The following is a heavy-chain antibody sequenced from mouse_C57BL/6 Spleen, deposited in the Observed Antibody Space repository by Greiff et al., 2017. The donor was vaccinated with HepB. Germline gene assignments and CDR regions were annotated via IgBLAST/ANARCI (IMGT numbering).Heavy chain of an antibody. CDR2: IDPSDSYT. CDR1: GYTFTSYW. J-gene: IGHJ3*01. Sequence: QVQLKQPGAELVKPGASVKLSCKASGYTFTSYWMQWVKQRPGQGLEWIGEIDPSDSYTNYNQKFKGKATLTVDTSSSTAYMQLSSLTSEDSAVYCCARGGSPAWFAYWGQGTLVTVSA. V-gene: IGHV1-50*01. CDR3: ARGGSPAWFAY.